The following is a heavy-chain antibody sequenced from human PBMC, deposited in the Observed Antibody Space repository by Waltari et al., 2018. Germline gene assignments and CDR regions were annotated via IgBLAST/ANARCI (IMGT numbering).Heavy chain of an antibody. V-gene: IGHV3-7*01. CDR3: VRNRGWQQFDF. Sequence: EVQLVESGGGLVQPGGSLRLSCAASGFPLSHYWMGWGRQAPGKGLEWVAGIKEDGGRKDDVDSVKGRFTISRDNAKSTLYLQMNSLRAEDTAVFYCVRNRGWQQFDFWGQGTLVTVSS. D-gene: IGHD2-15*01. CDR2: IKEDGGRK. CDR1: GFPLSHYW. J-gene: IGHJ4*02.